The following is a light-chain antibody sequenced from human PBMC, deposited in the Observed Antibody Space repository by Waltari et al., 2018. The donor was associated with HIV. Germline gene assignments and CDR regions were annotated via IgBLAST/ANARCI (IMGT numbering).Light chain of an antibody. CDR1: RSDIGAFNY. J-gene: IGLJ2*01. CDR3: SSYTSSRTLL. CDR2: DVT. Sequence: QSALTQPASVSGSPGQSITISCTGTRSDIGAFNYVSWYQQHPGKAPKLMIYDVTNRPSGVSNRFSGSKSGNTASLTISGLQAEDEADYYCSSYTSSRTLLFGGGTKLTVL. V-gene: IGLV2-14*03.